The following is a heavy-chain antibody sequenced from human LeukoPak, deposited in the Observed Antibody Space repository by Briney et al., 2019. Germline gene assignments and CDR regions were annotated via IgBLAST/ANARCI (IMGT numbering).Heavy chain of an antibody. CDR3: ARLGQSYDFWSGPTSSNWFDP. CDR1: GGSISSYY. V-gene: IGHV4-59*08. J-gene: IGHJ5*02. D-gene: IGHD3-3*01. CDR2: IYYSGST. Sequence: SETLSLTCTVSGGSISSYYWSWIRQPPGKGLEWIGYIYYSGSTNYNPSLKGRVTISVGTSKNQFSLKLSSVTAADTAVYYCARLGQSYDFWSGPTSSNWFDPWGQGTLVTVSS.